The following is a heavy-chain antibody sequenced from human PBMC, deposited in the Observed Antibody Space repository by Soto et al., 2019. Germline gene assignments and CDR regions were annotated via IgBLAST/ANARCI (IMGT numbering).Heavy chain of an antibody. CDR2: INAGNGNT. J-gene: IGHJ5*02. CDR1: GYSFTDYG. Sequence: ASVKVSCKPSGYSFTDYGIQWVRQAPGQRLEWMGWINAGNGNTKYSQKFQGRVTLTRDTSASTAYMQMNSLISEDTAVYYCARDLLPYYYDTTGYFSSDPWGQGTLVTVSS. V-gene: IGHV1-3*01. D-gene: IGHD3-22*01. CDR3: ARDLLPYYYDTTGYFSSDP.